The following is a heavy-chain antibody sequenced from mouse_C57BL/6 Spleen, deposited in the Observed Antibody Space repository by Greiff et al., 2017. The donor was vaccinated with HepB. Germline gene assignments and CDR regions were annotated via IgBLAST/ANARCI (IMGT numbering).Heavy chain of an antibody. D-gene: IGHD2-4*01. CDR2: INPNNGGT. CDR1: GYTFTDYY. Sequence: EVQLQQSGPELVKPGASVKISCKASGYTFTDYYMNWVKQSHGKSLEWIGDINPNNGGTSYNQKFKGKATLTVDKSSSTAYMELRSLTSEDSAVYYCAPIYYDYDDGPWGQGTTLTVSS. V-gene: IGHV1-26*01. CDR3: APIYYDYDDGP. J-gene: IGHJ2*01.